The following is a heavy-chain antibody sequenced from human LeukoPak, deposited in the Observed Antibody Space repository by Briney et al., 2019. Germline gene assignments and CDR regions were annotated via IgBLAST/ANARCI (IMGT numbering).Heavy chain of an antibody. CDR1: GFTFNIYS. CDR3: ARGGPTVTTPYYFDY. Sequence: GGSLRLSCAASGFTFNIYSMNWVRQAPGKGLEWVSYISSSSSTIYYADSVKGRFTISRDNAKNSLYLQMNSLRAEDTAVYYCARGGPTVTTPYYFDYWGQGTLVTVSS. V-gene: IGHV3-48*01. J-gene: IGHJ4*02. D-gene: IGHD4-11*01. CDR2: ISSSSSTI.